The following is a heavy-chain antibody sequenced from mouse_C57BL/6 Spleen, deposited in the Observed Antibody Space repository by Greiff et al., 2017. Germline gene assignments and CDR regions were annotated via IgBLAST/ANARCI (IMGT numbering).Heavy chain of an antibody. V-gene: IGHV5-16*01. D-gene: IGHD2-5*01. CDR2: INYDGSST. Sequence: EVHLVESEGGLVQPGSSMKLSCTASGFTFSDYYMAWVRQVPEKGLEWVANINYDGSSTYYLDALKSRFIISRDNAKNLLYLQMSSLQSEDTATYYCARSYYNNNDYWGQGTTLTVSS. CDR3: ARSYYNNNDY. J-gene: IGHJ2*01. CDR1: GFTFSDYY.